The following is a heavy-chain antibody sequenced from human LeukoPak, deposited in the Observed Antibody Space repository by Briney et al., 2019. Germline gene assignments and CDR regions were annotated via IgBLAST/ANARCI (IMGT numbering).Heavy chain of an antibody. CDR2: VSYEGSTV. Sequence: PGGSLRLSCAASGFTFSSYGMHWVRQAPGKGLEWVAVVSYEGSTVYYAVSVKGRFTISRDNSKNTLYLQMNSLRVEDTAVYYCTKEGLGSGTFSAWFDLWGQGTLVTVSS. V-gene: IGHV3-30*18. CDR1: GFTFSSYG. D-gene: IGHD3-10*01. CDR3: TKEGLGSGTFSAWFDL. J-gene: IGHJ5*02.